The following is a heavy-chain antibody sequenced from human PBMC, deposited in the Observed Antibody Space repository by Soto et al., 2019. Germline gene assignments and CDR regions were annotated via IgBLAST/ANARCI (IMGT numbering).Heavy chain of an antibody. Sequence: EVQLLESGGGLVQPGGSLRLSCAASGFTFSSYAMSWVRQAPGKGLEWVSAISGSGGSTYYADSVKGRFTISRDNPKNALYLQMNSRRGEDTAVYYCGKDQERDPDAFDIWGQGKMVTFSS. J-gene: IGHJ3*02. V-gene: IGHV3-23*01. D-gene: IGHD1-26*01. CDR2: ISGSGGST. CDR3: GKDQERDPDAFDI. CDR1: GFTFSSYA.